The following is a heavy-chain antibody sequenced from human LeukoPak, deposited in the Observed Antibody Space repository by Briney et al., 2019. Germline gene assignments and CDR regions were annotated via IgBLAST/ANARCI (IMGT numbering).Heavy chain of an antibody. CDR3: ARHWGQGVTTSPPLDY. CDR2: INHGGST. J-gene: IGHJ4*02. CDR1: GGSFSGYY. V-gene: IGHV4-34*01. Sequence: SEALSLTCAVYGGSFSGYYWSWIRQPPGRGLEWVGEINHGGSTNYNPSLKSRVTISVDTSKNQFSLKLSSVTAADRAVYYCARHWGQGVTTSPPLDYWGQGTLVTVSS. D-gene: IGHD4-17*01.